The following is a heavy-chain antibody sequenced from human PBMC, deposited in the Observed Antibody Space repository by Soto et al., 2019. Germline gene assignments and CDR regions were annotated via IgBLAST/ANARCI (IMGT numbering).Heavy chain of an antibody. CDR2: LYYSGNT. Sequence: QLQLQESGPGLVKPSETLSLTCTVSGGSISSFNYFWCWIRQPPGKGLRWLGSLYYSGNTYYNPSLPSRVTISVDTSTKQCTLTLRSVTAADTAVYYCARGGGSTFNWFDPWGQGTLVTVSP. CDR1: GGSISSFNYF. D-gene: IGHD2-15*01. CDR3: ARGGGSTFNWFDP. V-gene: IGHV4-39*01. J-gene: IGHJ5*02.